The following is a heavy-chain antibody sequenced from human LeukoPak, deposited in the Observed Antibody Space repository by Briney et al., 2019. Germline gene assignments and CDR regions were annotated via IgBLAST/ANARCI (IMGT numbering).Heavy chain of an antibody. CDR2: INPNSGGT. CDR3: ARDKVGARGPFDY. CDR1: GYTFTGYY. V-gene: IGHV1-2*02. D-gene: IGHD1-26*01. Sequence: ASVTVSCKASGYTFTGYYMHWVRQAPGQGLEWMGWINPNSGGTNYAQKFQGRVTMTRDTSISTAYMELSRLRSDDTAVYYCARDKVGARGPFDYWGQGTLVTVSS. J-gene: IGHJ4*02.